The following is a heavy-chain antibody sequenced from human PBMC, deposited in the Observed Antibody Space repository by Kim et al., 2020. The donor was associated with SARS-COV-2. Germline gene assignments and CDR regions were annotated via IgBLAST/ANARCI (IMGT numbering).Heavy chain of an antibody. J-gene: IGHJ3*02. Sequence: GGSLRLSCAASGFTFSSYAMHWVRQAPGKGLEWVAVISYDGSNKYYADSVKGRFTISRDNSKNTLYLQMNSLRAEDTAVYYCANARSGSYYDAFDIWGQGTMVTVSS. CDR3: ANARSGSYYDAFDI. CDR1: GFTFSSYA. CDR2: ISYDGSNK. D-gene: IGHD1-26*01. V-gene: IGHV3-30-3*01.